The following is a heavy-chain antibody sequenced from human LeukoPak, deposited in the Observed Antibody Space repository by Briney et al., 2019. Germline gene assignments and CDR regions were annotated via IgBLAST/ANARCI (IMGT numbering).Heavy chain of an antibody. CDR1: CGFISRYY. J-gene: IGHJ6*03. CDR3: ARAPTPIYGDYSYYYYYMDV. D-gene: IGHD4-17*01. CDR2: IYTSGSP. Sequence: SETLSLTCTVSCGFISRYYWSWIRQPAGKGLEWIGRIYTSGSPNYNPSLKRRVTMSVDTSKNQFSLKLGSVTAADTAVYYCARAPTPIYGDYSYYYYYMDVWGKGTTVTISS. V-gene: IGHV4-4*07.